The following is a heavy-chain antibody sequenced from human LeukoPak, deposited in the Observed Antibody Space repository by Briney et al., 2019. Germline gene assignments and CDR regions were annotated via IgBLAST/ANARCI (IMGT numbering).Heavy chain of an antibody. J-gene: IGHJ6*03. CDR3: AKDLYSYDSTWHYMDV. D-gene: IGHD3-22*01. Sequence: GGSLRLSCAASGFTFSSYSMNWVRQAPGKGLDWVSLVSLDGGYTSYSDSVKGRFTISRDNNEDSLYLQMNSLRAEDTALYFCAKDLYSYDSTWHYMDVWGKGTTVTVSS. CDR1: GFTFSSYS. V-gene: IGHV3-43D*03. CDR2: VSLDGGYT.